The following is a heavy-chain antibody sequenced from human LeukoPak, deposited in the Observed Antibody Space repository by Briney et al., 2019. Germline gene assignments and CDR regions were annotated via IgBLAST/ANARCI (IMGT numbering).Heavy chain of an antibody. Sequence: GGSLILSCAASGFTFSSYWMTWVRQAPGKGLEWVANIKQDGSEKYYVDSVKGRFTICRDNAKNSLYLQMNGLRAEDTAVYYCARARDFYDSSGYYVYFDYWGQGSLVTVSS. D-gene: IGHD3-22*01. CDR1: GFTFSSYW. V-gene: IGHV3-7*01. CDR2: IKQDGSEK. J-gene: IGHJ4*02. CDR3: ARARDFYDSSGYYVYFDY.